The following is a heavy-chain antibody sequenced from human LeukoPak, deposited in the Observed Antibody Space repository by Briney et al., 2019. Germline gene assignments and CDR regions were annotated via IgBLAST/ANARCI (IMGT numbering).Heavy chain of an antibody. CDR1: GFTLSSHA. CDR2: ISYNGGST. V-gene: IGHV3-64D*09. Sequence: GGSLRLSCSASGFTLSSHAMHWVRQAPGKALEYVSAISYNGGSTYHANSVKDRFTISRDNSKNTLYLQMSSLRPEDTAVFYCVRRTGNYFDYWGQGTLVTVSS. D-gene: IGHD3/OR15-3a*01. J-gene: IGHJ4*02. CDR3: VRRTGNYFDY.